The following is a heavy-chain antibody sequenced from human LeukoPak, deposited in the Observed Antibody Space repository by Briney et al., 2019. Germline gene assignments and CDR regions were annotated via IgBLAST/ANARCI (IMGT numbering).Heavy chain of an antibody. CDR3: AKDSYYYGSGSFDY. CDR2: ISYDGSNK. CDR1: GLTFSSYG. D-gene: IGHD3-10*01. V-gene: IGHV3-30*18. J-gene: IGHJ4*02. Sequence: GGSLRLSCAATGLTFSSYGMHLVRQAPGKGLEWVAVISYDGSNKYYADSVKGRFTISRDNSKNTLYLQMNSLRAEDTAVYYCAKDSYYYGSGSFDYWGQGTLVTVSS.